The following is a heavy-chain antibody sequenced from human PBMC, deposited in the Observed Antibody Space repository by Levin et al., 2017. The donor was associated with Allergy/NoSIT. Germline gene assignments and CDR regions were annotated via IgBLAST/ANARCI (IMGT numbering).Heavy chain of an antibody. D-gene: IGHD3-3*01. Sequence: ASVKVSCAASGFTFSSFWMNWVRQAPGKGLEWVATIKQDGSEKYYVDSVKGRFTISRDNAKTSLYLQMNSLRAEDTGIYYCARDRYYDFWSGLRWGQGTLVTVSS. CDR1: GFTFSSFW. V-gene: IGHV3-7*01. CDR3: ARDRYYDFWSGLR. J-gene: IGHJ4*02. CDR2: IKQDGSEK.